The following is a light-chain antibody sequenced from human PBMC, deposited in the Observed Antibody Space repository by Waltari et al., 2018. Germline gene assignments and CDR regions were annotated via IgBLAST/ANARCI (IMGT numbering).Light chain of an antibody. CDR1: SSNIGNNY. V-gene: IGLV1-51*01. J-gene: IGLJ3*02. Sequence: QSVLTQPPSVSAAPGHKVTISCSGSSSNIGNNYVSWYQQLPGTAPKLLIYDNNKRPSGIPDRFSGSKSGPSATLGITGLQTGDEADYYCGTWDSSLSARVFGGGTKLTVL. CDR2: DNN. CDR3: GTWDSSLSARV.